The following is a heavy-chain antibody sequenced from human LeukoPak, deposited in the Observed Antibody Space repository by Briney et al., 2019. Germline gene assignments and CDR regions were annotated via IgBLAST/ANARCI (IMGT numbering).Heavy chain of an antibody. CDR3: ARAAPTIFGRGNYMNV. Sequence: ASVKVSCKASGGTFSSYAISWVRHAPGQGLEWKGGIIPIFGTANYAQKFQGRVTITADESTSTAYMELSSLRSEDTAVYYCARAAPTIFGRGNYMNVGGKGSTVTVSS. CDR1: GGTFSSYA. D-gene: IGHD3-3*01. V-gene: IGHV1-69*13. CDR2: IIPIFGTA. J-gene: IGHJ6*03.